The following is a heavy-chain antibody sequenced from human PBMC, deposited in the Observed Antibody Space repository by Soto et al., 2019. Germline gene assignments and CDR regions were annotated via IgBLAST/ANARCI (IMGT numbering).Heavy chain of an antibody. Sequence: GESLKICCKGAGYSFTSYWISWVRQMPGKGLEWMGRIDPSDSYTNYSPSFQGHVTISADKSISTAYLQWSSLKASDTAMYYCARVAAKRVDYYYGMDVWGQGTTVPVSS. D-gene: IGHD2-15*01. CDR2: IDPSDSYT. V-gene: IGHV5-10-1*01. CDR1: GYSFTSYW. J-gene: IGHJ6*02. CDR3: ARVAAKRVDYYYGMDV.